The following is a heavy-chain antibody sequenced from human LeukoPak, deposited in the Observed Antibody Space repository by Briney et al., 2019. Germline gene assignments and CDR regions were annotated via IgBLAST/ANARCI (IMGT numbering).Heavy chain of an antibody. D-gene: IGHD3-3*01. CDR2: IYYSGNT. J-gene: IGHJ4*02. CDR3: ASSDASSDYDFWDPYYFDY. CDR1: GDSISSGGYY. Sequence: SETLSLTCTVSGDSISSGGYYWSWIRQHPGKGLVWIGYIYYSGNTYYNPSLKSTSKNQFSLKLTSVTVADTAVYYCASSDASSDYDFWDPYYFDYWGQGTLVTVSS. V-gene: IGHV4-31*01.